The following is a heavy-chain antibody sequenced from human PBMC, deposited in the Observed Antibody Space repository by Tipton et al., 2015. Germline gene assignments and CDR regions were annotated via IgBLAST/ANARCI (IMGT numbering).Heavy chain of an antibody. CDR1: GGSFSSYY. J-gene: IGHJ4*02. D-gene: IGHD3-9*01. CDR2: IYSSGNT. V-gene: IGHV4-59*08. Sequence: TLSLTCTVSGGSFSSYYWSWIRQPPGKGLEWIGFIYSSGNTKYNPSLKSRVTISADTSKNQFSLRLSSVTAADTAVYYCACHDYDLLTRDYQTVDYWGQGTVVTVSS. CDR3: ACHDYDLLTRDYQTVDY.